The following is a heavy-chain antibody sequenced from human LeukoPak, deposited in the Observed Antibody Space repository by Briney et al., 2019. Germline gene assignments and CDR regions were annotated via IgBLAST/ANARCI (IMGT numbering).Heavy chain of an antibody. CDR2: INHSGST. V-gene: IGHV4-34*01. CDR3: ARGRRAYYFDY. J-gene: IGHJ4*02. CDR1: GGSFSGYY. Sequence: SETLSLTCAVYGGSFSGYYWSWIRQPPGKGLEWIGEINHSGSTNYSPSLKSRVTISVDTSKNQFSLKLSSVTAADTAVYYCARGRRAYYFDYWGQGTLVTVSS.